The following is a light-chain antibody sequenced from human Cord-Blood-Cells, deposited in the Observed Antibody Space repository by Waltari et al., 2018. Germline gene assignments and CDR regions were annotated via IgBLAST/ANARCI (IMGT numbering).Light chain of an antibody. Sequence: DIVMTQSPDSPAVSLGERVTINCKSSQSVLYSSNNKNYLAWYQQKPGQPPKLLIYCASTRESGVPDRFSGSGSGTDFTLTISSLQAEDVAVYYCQQYYSTPYTFGQGTKLEIK. CDR3: QQYYSTPYT. CDR1: QSVLYSSNNKNY. V-gene: IGKV4-1*01. CDR2: CAS. J-gene: IGKJ2*01.